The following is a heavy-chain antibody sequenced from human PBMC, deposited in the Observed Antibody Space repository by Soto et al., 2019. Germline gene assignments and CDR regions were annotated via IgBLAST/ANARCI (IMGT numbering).Heavy chain of an antibody. CDR3: ARVRRGSEDHTTTDDAFDI. Sequence: GGSLRLSCAASGFTFSSYGMHWVRQAPGKGLEWVAVIWYDGSNKYYADSVKGRFTISRDNSKNTLYLQMNSLRAEDTAVYYCARVRRGSEDHTTTDDAFDIWGQGTMVTVSS. CDR1: GFTFSSYG. V-gene: IGHV3-33*01. J-gene: IGHJ3*02. D-gene: IGHD1-26*01. CDR2: IWYDGSNK.